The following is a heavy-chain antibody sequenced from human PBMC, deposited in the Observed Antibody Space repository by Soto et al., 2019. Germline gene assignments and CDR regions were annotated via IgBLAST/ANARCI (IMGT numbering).Heavy chain of an antibody. D-gene: IGHD6-13*01. J-gene: IGHJ6*03. CDR1: GGTFSSYT. CDR2: IIPILGIA. Sequence: SVKVSCKASGGTFSSYTISWVRQAPGQGLEWMGRIIPILGIANYAQKFQGRVTITADKSTSTAYMELSSLRSEDTAVYYCSLSDSSPLVYMDVWGKGTTVTVSS. CDR3: SLSDSSPLVYMDV. V-gene: IGHV1-69*02.